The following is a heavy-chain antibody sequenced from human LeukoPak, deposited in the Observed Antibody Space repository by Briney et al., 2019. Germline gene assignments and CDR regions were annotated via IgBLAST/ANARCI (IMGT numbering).Heavy chain of an antibody. Sequence: SQTLSLTCTVSGGSICSGSYYWSWIRQPAGKGLEWIGRIYTSGSTNYNPSLKSRVTISVDTSKNQFSLKLSSVTAADTAVYYCAREKVWSDYWGQGTLVTVSS. V-gene: IGHV4-61*02. CDR2: IYTSGST. J-gene: IGHJ4*02. CDR3: AREKVWSDY. D-gene: IGHD3-3*01. CDR1: GGSICSGSYY.